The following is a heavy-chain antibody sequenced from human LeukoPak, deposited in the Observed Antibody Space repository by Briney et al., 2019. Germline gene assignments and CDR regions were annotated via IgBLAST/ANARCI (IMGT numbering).Heavy chain of an antibody. CDR3: ARDRSCSRTSCYTGPGYYYYYYMDV. D-gene: IGHD2-2*02. CDR1: GGSISSYY. V-gene: IGHV4-4*07. J-gene: IGHJ6*03. Sequence: SETLSLTCTVSGGSISSYYWSWIRQPAGKGLEWIGRIYTSGSTNYNPSLKSRVTMSVDTSKNQFSLKLSSVTAADTAVYYCARDRSCSRTSCYTGPGYYYYYYMDVWGKGTTVTVSS. CDR2: IYTSGST.